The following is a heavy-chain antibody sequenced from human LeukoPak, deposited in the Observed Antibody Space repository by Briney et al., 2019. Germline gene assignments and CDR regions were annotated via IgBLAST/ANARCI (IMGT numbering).Heavy chain of an antibody. CDR3: ASYYDILTGYPDV. CDR2: IYSGDSDT. CDR1: GYSFTSYW. V-gene: IGHV5-51*01. Sequence: GESLKISCKGSGYSFTSYWIGWVRQMPGKGLEWMGIIYSGDSDTRYSPPFQGQVTISADKSISTAYLQWSSLKASDTAMYYCASYYDILTGYPDVWGQGTTVTVSS. D-gene: IGHD3-9*01. J-gene: IGHJ6*02.